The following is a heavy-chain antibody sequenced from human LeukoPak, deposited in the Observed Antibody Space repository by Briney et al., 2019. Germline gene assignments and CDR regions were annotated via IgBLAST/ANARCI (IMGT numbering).Heavy chain of an antibody. Sequence: GGSLRLSCADSGFTFSSYAMSWVRQAPGKGVEWVSAISGSGGSTYYADSVKGRFTISRDNSKNTLYLQMNSLRAEDTAVYYCAKVAVIIAAAGTIDYWGQGTLVTVSS. CDR3: AKVAVIIAAAGTIDY. CDR2: ISGSGGST. CDR1: GFTFSSYA. V-gene: IGHV3-23*01. J-gene: IGHJ4*02. D-gene: IGHD6-13*01.